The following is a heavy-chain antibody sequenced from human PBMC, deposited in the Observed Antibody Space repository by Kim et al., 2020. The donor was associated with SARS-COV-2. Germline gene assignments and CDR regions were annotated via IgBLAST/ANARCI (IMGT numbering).Heavy chain of an antibody. J-gene: IGHJ4*02. CDR1: GGSISSYY. CDR3: ARHKVSMNIPNFDY. V-gene: IGHV4-59*08. D-gene: IGHD2-2*02. Sequence: SETLSLTCTVSGGSISSYYWSWIRQPPGKGLEWIGYIYYSGSTNYNPSLKSRVTISVDTSKNQFSLKLSSVTAADTAVYYCARHKVSMNIPNFDYWGQGTLVTVSS. CDR2: IYYSGST.